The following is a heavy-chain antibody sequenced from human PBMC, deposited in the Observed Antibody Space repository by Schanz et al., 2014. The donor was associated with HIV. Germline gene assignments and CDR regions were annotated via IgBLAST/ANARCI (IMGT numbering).Heavy chain of an antibody. D-gene: IGHD3-3*01. J-gene: IGHJ3*01. CDR3: ARAGLWYNSGDYYGSAFDV. Sequence: QVRLAQSGAEVKRPGASVTVSCMAVGSTFPDLDINWVRQAAGQGLEWMAWINPKSGNTGYARKCQGRVTVTINTSKRTIYMERRGLTSEDAAVYYCARAGLWYNSGDYYGSAFDVWGPGTAVTVAS. CDR1: GSTFPDLD. CDR2: INPKSGNT. V-gene: IGHV1-8*01.